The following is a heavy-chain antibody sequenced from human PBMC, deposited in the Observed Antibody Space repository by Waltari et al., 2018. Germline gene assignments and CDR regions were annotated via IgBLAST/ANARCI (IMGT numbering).Heavy chain of an antibody. CDR1: GDSITNYY. V-gene: IGHV4-59*01. CDR2: ISHSGST. J-gene: IGHJ4*02. Sequence: QVQLQESGPGLVKPSETLSLICSVSGDSITNYYWGWVRQPPGNGLEWIGYISHSGSTRYNPSLKSRVTISVDTSKKQFYLRLDSVTAADTAVYYCARRFDFWSGYPLDYWGQGTLVTVSS. CDR3: ARRFDFWSGYPLDY. D-gene: IGHD3-3*01.